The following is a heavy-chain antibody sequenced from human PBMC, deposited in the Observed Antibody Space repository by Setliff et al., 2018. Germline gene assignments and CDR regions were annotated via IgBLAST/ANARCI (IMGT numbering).Heavy chain of an antibody. J-gene: IGHJ4*02. CDR2: INHSGST. V-gene: IGHV4-34*01. D-gene: IGHD1-26*01. CDR3: TRAYSGSHDY. Sequence: PSETLSLTCTVSGASISVHYWSWIRQPPGKGLEWIGEINHSGSTNYNPSLKSRVTISVDTSKNQFSLRLTSVTAADTAIYYCTRAYSGSHDYWGQGTLVTVSS. CDR1: GASISVHY.